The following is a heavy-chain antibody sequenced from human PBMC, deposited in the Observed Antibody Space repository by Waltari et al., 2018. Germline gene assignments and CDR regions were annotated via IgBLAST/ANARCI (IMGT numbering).Heavy chain of an antibody. D-gene: IGHD6-13*01. Sequence: QVQLQESGPGLVKPSQTLSLTCTVSGGSISSGIYYWSWIRQPAGKGLEWIGRIYTSGSTNYHPSLKSRVTISVDTSKNQFSLKLSSVTAADTAVYYCARGIGYSSSWYQSYYYMDVWGKGTTVTVSS. CDR1: GGSISSGIYY. CDR3: ARGIGYSSSWYQSYYYMDV. V-gene: IGHV4-61*02. CDR2: IYTSGST. J-gene: IGHJ6*03.